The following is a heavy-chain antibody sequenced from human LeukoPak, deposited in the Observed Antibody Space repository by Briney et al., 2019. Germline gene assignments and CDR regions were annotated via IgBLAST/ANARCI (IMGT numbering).Heavy chain of an antibody. CDR2: IYSGGST. CDR3: ASYRYGSSFAFDI. Sequence: GGSLRLSCGASGFTVSTNYMSWVRQAPGKGLEWVSIIYSGGSTYYADSVKGRFTISRDNSKNTLYLQMNSLRAEDTAVYYCASYRYGSSFAFDIWGQGTTVTVSS. V-gene: IGHV3-66*01. J-gene: IGHJ3*02. D-gene: IGHD6-6*01. CDR1: GFTVSTNY.